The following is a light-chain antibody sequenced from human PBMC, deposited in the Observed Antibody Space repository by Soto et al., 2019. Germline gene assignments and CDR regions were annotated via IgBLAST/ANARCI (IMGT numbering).Light chain of an antibody. J-gene: IGLJ1*01. CDR1: SSNIGAGCD. CDR3: QSYDTGLSGSRV. V-gene: IGLV1-40*01. Sequence: QSVLTQPPSVSGAPGQTVTISCTGSSSNIGAGCDVHWYQQLPGTAPKLLIYGNKNRPPGVPDRFSGSRSDTSASLAITGLQADDEADYYCQSYDTGLSGSRVFGSGTKVTVL. CDR2: GNK.